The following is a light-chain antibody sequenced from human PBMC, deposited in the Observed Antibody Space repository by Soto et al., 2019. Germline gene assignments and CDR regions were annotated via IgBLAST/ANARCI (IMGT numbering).Light chain of an antibody. J-gene: IGKJ2*03. CDR3: QQDGITHG. CDR1: QSVSSSY. Sequence: EIVLTQSPGTLSLSPGERANLSCRASQSVSSSYLAWYQQKPGQAPRLLIYGASSRATGIPDRFSGSGSGTDFTLTISRLEPEDFAVYYCQQDGITHGFGQGTKLEIK. V-gene: IGKV3-20*01. CDR2: GAS.